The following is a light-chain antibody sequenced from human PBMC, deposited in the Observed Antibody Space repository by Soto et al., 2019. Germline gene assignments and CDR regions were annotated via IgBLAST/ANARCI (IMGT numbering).Light chain of an antibody. Sequence: QSALTQPASLSGAPGQSITIACTGTSSDVGGYKYVSWYQHLPGKAPKLMIFDVSNRPSGVSNRFSGSPSGTTASLTISGLQPEDEADYYCSSYTTSNTRQIVFGTGTKVTVL. CDR3: SSYTTSNTRQIV. J-gene: IGLJ1*01. CDR2: DVS. CDR1: SSDVGGYKY. V-gene: IGLV2-14*03.